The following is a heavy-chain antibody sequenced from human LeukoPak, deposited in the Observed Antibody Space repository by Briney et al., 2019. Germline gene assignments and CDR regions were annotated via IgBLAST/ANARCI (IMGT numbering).Heavy chain of an antibody. D-gene: IGHD5-18*01. CDR2: ISKSGTT. Sequence: SETLSLTCTVSGVSISYATYQWTWIRQPAGKGLEWIGLISKSGTTNYNPSHKSRVTISIDTTKNQFSLKLTSVTAADTAVYYCAREIGGYSYGYVPREVSYYFDYWGQGTLVTVSS. J-gene: IGHJ4*02. CDR3: AREIGGYSYGYVPREVSYYFDY. CDR1: GVSISYATYQ. V-gene: IGHV4-61*02.